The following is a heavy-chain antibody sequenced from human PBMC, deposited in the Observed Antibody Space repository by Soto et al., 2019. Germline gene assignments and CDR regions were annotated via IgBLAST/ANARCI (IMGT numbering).Heavy chain of an antibody. D-gene: IGHD2-15*01. CDR2: INPESTTI. J-gene: IGHJ4*02. CDR1: GYTFSTYW. V-gene: IGHV3-74*01. CDR3: RGETYCPYEH. Sequence: EVQLVESGGGTVQPGGSLRLSCAASGYTFSTYWMHWVRQAPGKGLVWVSRINPESTTINYADSVRGRFTISRDNAKNTPSLQMNSLRAEDTAVYYCRGETYCPYEHWGQGTLVTVSP.